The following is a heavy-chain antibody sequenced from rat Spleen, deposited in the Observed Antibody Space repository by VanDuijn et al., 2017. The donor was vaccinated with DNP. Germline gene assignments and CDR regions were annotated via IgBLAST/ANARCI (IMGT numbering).Heavy chain of an antibody. V-gene: IGHV5S10*01. CDR3: ATQGYFSTYILGTY. J-gene: IGHJ3*01. D-gene: IGHD1-2*01. CDR2: IIYDGSRT. CDR1: GFIFSDYA. Sequence: EVQLVESGGGLVQPGNSLRLSCAASGFIFSDYAMAWVRQSPKMGLEWVATIIYDGSRTYYRDSVKGRFTISRGHAESTLYLQMDSLRSEDTATYFCATQGYFSTYILGTYWGQGTLVTVSS.